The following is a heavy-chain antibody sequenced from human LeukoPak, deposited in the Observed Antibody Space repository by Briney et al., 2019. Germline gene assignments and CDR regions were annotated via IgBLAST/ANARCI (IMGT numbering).Heavy chain of an antibody. D-gene: IGHD6-13*01. CDR3: ARGCSSSWYFV. CDR1: GGSVSSGSYY. Sequence: SETLSLTCTVSGGSVSSGSYYWSWIRQPPGKGLEWIGYIYYSGSTNYNPSLKSRVTISADTSKNQFSLKLSSVTAADTAMYYCARGCSSSWYFVWGQGTLVTVSS. V-gene: IGHV4-61*01. CDR2: IYYSGST. J-gene: IGHJ4*02.